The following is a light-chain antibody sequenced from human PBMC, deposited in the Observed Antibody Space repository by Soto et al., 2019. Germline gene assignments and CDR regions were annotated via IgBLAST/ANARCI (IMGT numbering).Light chain of an antibody. CDR2: LGS. CDR1: QSLLHTNGYNY. V-gene: IGKV2-28*01. Sequence: DIVMTQSPLSLIVTSGEPASISCRSSQSLLHTNGYNYLDWYLQKPGQSPQLLIYLGSNRASGVPDSFSGSGSGTDFTLKISRVEAADVGVYFCMQSLQTPVTFGQGTKVEIK. CDR3: MQSLQTPVT. J-gene: IGKJ1*01.